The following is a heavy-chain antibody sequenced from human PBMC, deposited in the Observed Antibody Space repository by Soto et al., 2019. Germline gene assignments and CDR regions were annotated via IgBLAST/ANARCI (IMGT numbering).Heavy chain of an antibody. CDR2: IKEDGSEK. V-gene: IGHV3-7*05. Sequence: EVQLVESGGGLVQSGGSLRLSCAASGFTFRSYWMSWVRQAPGKGLEWVANIKEDGSEKDYVDSVKGRFTISRDNAKNSLYLQMNSLRAEDTAVYYCARGPAYCGGDCYSYFVYWGQGTLVTVSS. CDR1: GFTFRSYW. J-gene: IGHJ4*02. D-gene: IGHD2-21*02. CDR3: ARGPAYCGGDCYSYFVY.